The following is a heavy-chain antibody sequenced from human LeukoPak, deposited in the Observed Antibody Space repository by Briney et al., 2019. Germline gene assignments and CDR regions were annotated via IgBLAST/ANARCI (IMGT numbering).Heavy chain of an antibody. CDR2: ISGSGGST. V-gene: IGHV3-23*01. J-gene: IGHJ5*02. CDR1: GFTFSSYA. CDR3: AKAGYSSSWYEYGWFDP. D-gene: IGHD6-13*01. Sequence: PGGSLRLSCAAFGFTFSSYAMSLVRQAPGKGLEWVSAISGSGGSTYYADSVKGRFTISRDNSKNTLYLQMNSLRAEDTAVYYCAKAGYSSSWYEYGWFDPWGQGTLVTVSS.